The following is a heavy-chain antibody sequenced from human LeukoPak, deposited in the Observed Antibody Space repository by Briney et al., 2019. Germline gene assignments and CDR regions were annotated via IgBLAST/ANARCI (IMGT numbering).Heavy chain of an antibody. CDR1: GFTFRSYG. Sequence: GGSLRLSCAASGFTFRSYGMHWVRQAPGKGLEWVAVISYDGSNKYYADSVKGRFTVSRDNSKNTLFLQMNSLRAEDTAVYYCAKELLGYCSSTSCYGGGFDHWGQGTLVTVSS. CDR2: ISYDGSNK. V-gene: IGHV3-30*18. CDR3: AKELLGYCSSTSCYGGGFDH. D-gene: IGHD2-2*01. J-gene: IGHJ4*02.